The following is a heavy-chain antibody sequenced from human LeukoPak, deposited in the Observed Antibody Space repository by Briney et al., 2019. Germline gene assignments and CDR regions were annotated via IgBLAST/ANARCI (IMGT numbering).Heavy chain of an antibody. Sequence: GASVKVSCKASEYTFTNYDINWVRQAPGQGLEWMGWMSPNSGNTGSVQKFQGRVNMTRNTSISTAYMELSSLRSEDTAVYYCTRVSDCSGGNCFDYWGQGTLVTVSS. D-gene: IGHD2-15*01. V-gene: IGHV1-8*01. J-gene: IGHJ4*02. CDR2: MSPNSGNT. CDR3: TRVSDCSGGNCFDY. CDR1: EYTFTNYD.